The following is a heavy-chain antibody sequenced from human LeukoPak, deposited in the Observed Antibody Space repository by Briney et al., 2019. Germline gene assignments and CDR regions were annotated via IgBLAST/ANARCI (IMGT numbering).Heavy chain of an antibody. V-gene: IGHV3-23*01. CDR1: GFTFSSYA. Sequence: TGGSLRLSCAASGFTFSSYAMSWVRQAPGKGLEWVSAISGSGGSTYYADSVKGRFTISRDNSKNTLYLQMNSLRAEDTAVYYCAKRVKYSSSWYYFDYWGQGTLVTVSS. D-gene: IGHD6-13*01. CDR3: AKRVKYSSSWYYFDY. CDR2: ISGSGGST. J-gene: IGHJ4*02.